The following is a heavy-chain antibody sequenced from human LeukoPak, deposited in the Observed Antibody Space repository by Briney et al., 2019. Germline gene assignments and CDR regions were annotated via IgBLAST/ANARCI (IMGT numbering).Heavy chain of an antibody. D-gene: IGHD3-16*01. J-gene: IGHJ6*02. Sequence: GGSLRLSCAASGFTFSSYNINWVRQAPGKGLEWVSAISSSSSHIYYADSVKGRFTISRDNAENSLYLQMNNLRAEDTAVYFCARGGGLDVWGQGATVTVSS. CDR3: ARGGGLDV. V-gene: IGHV3-21*04. CDR2: ISSSSSHI. CDR1: GFTFSSYN.